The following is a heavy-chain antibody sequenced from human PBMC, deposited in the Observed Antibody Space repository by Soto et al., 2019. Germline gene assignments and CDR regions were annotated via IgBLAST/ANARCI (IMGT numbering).Heavy chain of an antibody. CDR3: ARALSSAAGLYFDF. Sequence: PSETLSLTCTVSGGSISIYYWSWISHPAGKGMEWIGRIHTTDGTNYNPSLKSRVTMSIDTSNNQFSLKLSSLTAAGTAVYYCARALSSAAGLYFDFWGQGTLVTVSS. V-gene: IGHV4-4*07. D-gene: IGHD6-13*01. CDR1: GGSISIYY. J-gene: IGHJ4*02. CDR2: IHTTDGT.